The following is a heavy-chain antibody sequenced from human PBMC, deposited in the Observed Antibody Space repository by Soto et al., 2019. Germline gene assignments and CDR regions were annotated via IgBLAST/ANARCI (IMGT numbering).Heavy chain of an antibody. CDR1: GGSITTGGRY. Sequence: QVRLQEWGPGLVKPSQTLSLKCSVSGGSITTGGRYWSWIRQLPGKGLEWIGDIYYSGNTYYNASLQSRVTISVEAAKNQFSRKLSSVTAADTAVYYCAQALVFTGGDGFDSWGQGRLVTVSS. D-gene: IGHD1-1*01. V-gene: IGHV4-31*02. CDR2: IYYSGNT. J-gene: IGHJ3*02. CDR3: AQALVFTGGDGFDS.